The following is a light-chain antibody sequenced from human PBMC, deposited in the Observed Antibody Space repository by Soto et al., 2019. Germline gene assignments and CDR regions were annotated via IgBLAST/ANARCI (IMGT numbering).Light chain of an antibody. CDR2: DAS. Sequence: EIVLTQSPGTLSLSPVERATLSCRASQYVSSFLAWYQQKAGQAPRLLIYDASHRATGIPARFSGSGSGTDFTLTINSLEPEDFALYYCQQRYNWPPTFGQGTKVDIK. CDR1: QYVSSF. CDR3: QQRYNWPPT. J-gene: IGKJ1*01. V-gene: IGKV3-11*01.